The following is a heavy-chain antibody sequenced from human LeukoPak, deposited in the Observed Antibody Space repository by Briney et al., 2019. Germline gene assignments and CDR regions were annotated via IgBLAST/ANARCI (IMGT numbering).Heavy chain of an antibody. J-gene: IGHJ4*02. V-gene: IGHV4-39*01. CDR3: ARHEADDSGSYYVVSGAALDH. D-gene: IGHD1-26*01. CDR1: GGSISSSSYY. CDR2: IYYSGST. Sequence: PSETLSLTCTVSGGSISSSSYYWGWIRQPPGKGLEWIGSIYYSGSTYYNPSLKSRVTISVDTSKDQFSLKLSSVTAADTAVYYCARHEADDSGSYYVVSGAALDHWGQGTLVTVSS.